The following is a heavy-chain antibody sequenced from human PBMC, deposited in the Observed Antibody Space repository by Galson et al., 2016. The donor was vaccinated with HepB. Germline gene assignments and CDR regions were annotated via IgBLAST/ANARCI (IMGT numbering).Heavy chain of an antibody. CDR1: SGSFSSGAYY. D-gene: IGHD2-2*02. Sequence: ETLSLTCTVSSGSFSSGAYYWSWVRQSPGKGLEWIGYIENAGSNNYNPSLKSRVTIPIDRSKNQFFLELTSVTAADTAVYYCARDEGFYNGMDVWGQGTTVTVSS. CDR3: ARDEGFYNGMDV. V-gene: IGHV4-61*08. J-gene: IGHJ6*02. CDR2: IENAGSN.